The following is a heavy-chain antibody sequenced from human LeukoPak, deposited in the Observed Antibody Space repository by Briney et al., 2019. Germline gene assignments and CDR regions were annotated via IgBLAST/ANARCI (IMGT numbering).Heavy chain of an antibody. D-gene: IGHD6-13*01. CDR2: IYDSGGT. Sequence: SETLSLTCAVSGYSISSGYSISNGYYWGWIRQPPGKGLEWIGSIYDSGGTYYNPSLKSRVTISVDTAKNQFSLKLSSVTAADTAAYYCARNRTTVIPGIGAAGPLNWFDPWGQGILVTVSS. J-gene: IGHJ5*02. V-gene: IGHV4-38-2*01. CDR3: ARNRTTVIPGIGAAGPLNWFDP. CDR1: GYSISSGYSISNGYY.